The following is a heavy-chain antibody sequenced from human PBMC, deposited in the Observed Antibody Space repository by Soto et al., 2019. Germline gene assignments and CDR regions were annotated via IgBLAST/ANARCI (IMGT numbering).Heavy chain of an antibody. Sequence: EVQLLESGGGLVQPGGSLRLSCAASGFTFSSYAMSWVRQAPGKGLEWVSAICGSGGSTYYADSVKGRFTISRDNSKNTRYLQMNSLRAEDTAVYYCAKDRIAVAGTKQYPNYFDFWGQGTLVTVSS. J-gene: IGHJ4*02. CDR2: ICGSGGST. D-gene: IGHD6-19*01. CDR3: AKDRIAVAGTKQYPNYFDF. V-gene: IGHV3-23*01. CDR1: GFTFSSYA.